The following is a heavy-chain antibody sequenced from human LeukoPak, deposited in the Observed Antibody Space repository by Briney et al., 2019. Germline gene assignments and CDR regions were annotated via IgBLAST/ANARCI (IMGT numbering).Heavy chain of an antibody. CDR2: INPYNGNT. CDR3: ARVGSTYDFWRSYYYYYMDV. Sequence: ASVKVSCKASGYTFTSYGISWVRQAPGQGLEWMGWINPYNGNTNYAQKLQGRVTMTTDTSTSTAYMELRSLRSDDTAVYYCARVGSTYDFWRSYYYYYMDVWGKGTTVTVSS. V-gene: IGHV1-18*01. J-gene: IGHJ6*03. CDR1: GYTFTSYG. D-gene: IGHD3-3*01.